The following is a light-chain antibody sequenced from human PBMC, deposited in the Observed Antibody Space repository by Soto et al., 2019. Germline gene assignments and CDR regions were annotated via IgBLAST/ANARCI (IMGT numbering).Light chain of an antibody. CDR1: SSDVGGYNY. Sequence: QSALTQPASVSGSPGQSITISCTGTSSDVGGYNYVSWYQQHPGKAPNLIIYEVSNRPSGVSNRFSGSKSGNTASMTISGLQAEDEADYYCSSYTRSTTLVFGGGTKVTVL. J-gene: IGLJ3*02. V-gene: IGLV2-14*01. CDR3: SSYTRSTTLV. CDR2: EVS.